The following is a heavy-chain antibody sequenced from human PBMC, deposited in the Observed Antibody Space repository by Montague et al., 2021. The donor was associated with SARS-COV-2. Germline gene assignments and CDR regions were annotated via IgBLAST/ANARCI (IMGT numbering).Heavy chain of an antibody. CDR3: AHRFAGFFDY. Sequence: PPLVKPTQTLTLTCTFSGFSLNTPEVAVGWIRQPPGKALEWLALXXGVDEKRYGPSLQSRLTITRDTSKSQVVLTMTNMDPVDTATYFCAHRFAGFFDYWGQGILVTVSS. V-gene: IGHV2-5*05. CDR1: GFSLNTPEVA. J-gene: IGHJ4*02. CDR2: XXGVDEK.